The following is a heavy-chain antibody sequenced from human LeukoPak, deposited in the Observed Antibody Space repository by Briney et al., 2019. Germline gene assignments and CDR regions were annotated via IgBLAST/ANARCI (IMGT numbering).Heavy chain of an antibody. CDR1: GGSISSYY. CDR3: ARDASMVRGRNWFDP. D-gene: IGHD3-10*01. CDR2: IYTSGST. V-gene: IGHV4-4*07. Sequence: SETLSLTCTVSGGSISSYYWSWIRQPAGKGLEWIGRIYTSGSTNYNPSLKSRVTMSVDTSKNQFSLKLSSVTAADTAVYYCARDASMVRGRNWFDPWGQGTLVTVSS. J-gene: IGHJ5*02.